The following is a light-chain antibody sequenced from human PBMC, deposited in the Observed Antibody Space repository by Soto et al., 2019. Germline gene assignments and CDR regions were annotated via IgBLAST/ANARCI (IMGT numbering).Light chain of an antibody. J-gene: IGKJ1*01. CDR1: QSVSNDF. V-gene: IGKV3-20*01. Sequence: EIVLTQSPGILSLSPGERATLSCRASQSVSNDFLAWYQQKPGQAPRLLIYGASTRATDVPDRFSGSGSGADFTLTISRLEPEDLAVYYCQQYGSSPSRSFGQGTKVDIK. CDR3: QQYGSSPSRS. CDR2: GAS.